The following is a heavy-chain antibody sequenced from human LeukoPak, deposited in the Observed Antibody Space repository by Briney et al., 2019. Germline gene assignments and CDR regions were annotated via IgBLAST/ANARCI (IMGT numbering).Heavy chain of an antibody. V-gene: IGHV3-48*04. CDR2: ISSSSSTI. D-gene: IGHD3-16*01. J-gene: IGHJ4*02. Sequence: GGSLRLSCAASGFTFSSYSMNWVRQAPGKGLEWVSYISSSSSTIYYADPVKGRFTISRDNAKNSLYLQMNSLRAEDTAVYYCARSLGIDYWGQGTLVTVSS. CDR3: ARSLGIDY. CDR1: GFTFSSYS.